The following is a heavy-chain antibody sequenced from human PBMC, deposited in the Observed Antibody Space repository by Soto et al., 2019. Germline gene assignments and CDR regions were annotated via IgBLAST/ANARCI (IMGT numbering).Heavy chain of an antibody. J-gene: IGHJ4*02. CDR2: ISGRSTTI. V-gene: IGHV3-48*01. CDR1: GFTFSDYS. Sequence: EVQLVESGGGLVQPGGSLRLSCAASGFTFSDYSINWVRQAPGKGLEWISYISGRSTTINYADSVKGRFTISRENAKNSPHPEMNCLRAEDTALYYCVRDHAYSFDYWGQGTPVTGSS. CDR3: VRDHAYSFDY.